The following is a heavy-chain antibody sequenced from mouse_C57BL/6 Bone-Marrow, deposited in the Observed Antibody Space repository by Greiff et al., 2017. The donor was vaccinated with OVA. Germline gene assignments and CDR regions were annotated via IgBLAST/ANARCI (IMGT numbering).Heavy chain of an antibody. V-gene: IGHV1-74*01. CDR2: IHPSDSDT. CDR3: AIGGVYGDFWFAY. J-gene: IGHJ3*01. D-gene: IGHD2-13*01. CDR1: GYTFTSYW. Sequence: QVQLQQPGAELVKPGASVKVSCKASGYTFTSYWMHWVKQRPGQGLEWIGRIHPSDSDTNYNQKFKGKATLTVDKSSSTAYMQLSSLTSEDSAADYCAIGGVYGDFWFAYWGQGTLVTVSA.